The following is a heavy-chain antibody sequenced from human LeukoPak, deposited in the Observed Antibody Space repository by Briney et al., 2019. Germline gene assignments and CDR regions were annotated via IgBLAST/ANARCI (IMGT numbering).Heavy chain of an antibody. Sequence: ASVKVSCKASGYTFTSYYMHWVRQAPGQGLEWMAIINPSGGSTRYAQKFQGRVTMTRDTSTNTVYMELSSLRSEDTSVYYCARDPRPSYDSSDYYYSGDYWGQGTLVTVSS. CDR2: INPSGGST. CDR3: ARDPRPSYDSSDYYYSGDY. CDR1: GYTFTSYY. V-gene: IGHV1-46*01. J-gene: IGHJ4*02. D-gene: IGHD3-22*01.